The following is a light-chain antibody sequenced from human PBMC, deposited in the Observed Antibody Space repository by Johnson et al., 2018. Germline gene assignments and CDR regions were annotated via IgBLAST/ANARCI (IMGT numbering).Light chain of an antibody. CDR2: ENN. Sequence: QSVLTQPPSVSAAPGQKVTISCSGSSSNIGNNYVSWYQQLPGTAPKLLIYENNKRPSGIPDRFSGSKSGTSATLGITGLQTGDEADYYCGTWDSSLCPVNCFGNGTKVTVL. V-gene: IGLV1-51*02. CDR1: SSNIGNNY. J-gene: IGLJ1*01. CDR3: GTWDSSLCPVNC.